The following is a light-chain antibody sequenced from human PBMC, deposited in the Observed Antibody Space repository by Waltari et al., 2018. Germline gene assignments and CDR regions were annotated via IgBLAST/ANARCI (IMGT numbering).Light chain of an antibody. CDR3: QTGGHGTWV. Sequence: QLMLTLSPSASASLAAPLNLPRTLTSGLRRNAIASLQQQPEKGPSHLVKVNSDGSHSKGDEIPDRFSGSSSGTERYLTISSLQSEDEADYYCQTGGHGTWVFGGGTKLTVL. CDR2: VNSDGSH. V-gene: IGLV4-69*01. J-gene: IGLJ3*02. CDR1: SGLRRNA.